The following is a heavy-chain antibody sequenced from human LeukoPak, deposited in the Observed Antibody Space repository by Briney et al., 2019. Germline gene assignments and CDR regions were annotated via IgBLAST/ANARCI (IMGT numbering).Heavy chain of an antibody. D-gene: IGHD6-19*01. Sequence: ASVKVSCKASGYTFTSYAMNWVRQAPGQGLEWMGWINTNTGNPTYAQGFTGRFVFSLDTSVSTAYLQISSLKAEDTAMYYCARGAVAGRVVWFDPWGQGTLVTVSS. CDR2: INTNTGNP. CDR1: GYTFTSYA. J-gene: IGHJ5*02. CDR3: ARGAVAGRVVWFDP. V-gene: IGHV7-4-1*02.